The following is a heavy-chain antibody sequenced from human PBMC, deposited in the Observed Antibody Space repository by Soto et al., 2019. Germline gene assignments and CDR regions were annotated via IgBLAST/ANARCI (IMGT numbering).Heavy chain of an antibody. V-gene: IGHV1-2*04. J-gene: IGHJ4*02. CDR3: ARERYCSSSDLDY. Sequence: ASVKVSCKASGYTFTGYYMHWVRQAPGQGHEWMGWINPNSGGTNYAQKFQGWVTMTRDTSISTAYMELSRLRSDDTAVYYCARERYCSSSDLDYRGQATLVTVSS. CDR2: INPNSGGT. D-gene: IGHD6-6*01. CDR1: GYTFTGYY.